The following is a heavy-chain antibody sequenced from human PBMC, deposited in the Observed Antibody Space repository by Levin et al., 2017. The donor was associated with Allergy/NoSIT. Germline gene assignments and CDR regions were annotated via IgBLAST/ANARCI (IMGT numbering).Heavy chain of an antibody. CDR1: GFTFSTYN. J-gene: IGHJ6*02. D-gene: IGHD2-21*02. CDR3: ARDRTGAHDLPYYYGMDV. V-gene: IGHV3-21*01. CDR2: ISSSRSYI. Sequence: GGSLGLSCAASGFTFSTYNMNWVRQAPGKGLEWVSSISSSRSYIYYADSLKGRFTISRDNAKNSLYLQMNSLRAEDTAVYYCARDRTGAHDLPYYYGMDVWGQGTTVTVSS.